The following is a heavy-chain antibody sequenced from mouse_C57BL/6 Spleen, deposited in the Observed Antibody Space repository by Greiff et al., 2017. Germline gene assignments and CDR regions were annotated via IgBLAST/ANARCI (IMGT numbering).Heavy chain of an antibody. CDR2: ISYDGSN. CDR3: ARAPSWFAY. J-gene: IGHJ3*01. V-gene: IGHV3-6*01. CDR1: GYSITSGYY. Sequence: ESGPGLVKPSQSLSLTCSVTGYSITSGYYWNCIRQFPGNKLEWMGYISYDGSNNYNPSLKNRISITRDTSKNQFFLKLNSVTTEDTATYYCARAPSWFAYWGQGTLVTVSA.